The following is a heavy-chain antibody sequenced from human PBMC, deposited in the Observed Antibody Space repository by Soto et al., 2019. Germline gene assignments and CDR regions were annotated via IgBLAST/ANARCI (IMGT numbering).Heavy chain of an antibody. CDR2: ISGSGGST. V-gene: IGHV3-23*01. D-gene: IGHD3-22*01. Sequence: PGGSLRLSCAASGFTFSSHSMSWVSQAPGKGLEWVSAISGSGGSTYHADSVKGRFTITRENSKNTLYLQMNSLRAEDTAVYYCAKNIYYCDSSGFDYWGQGTLVTVSS. CDR3: AKNIYYCDSSGFDY. J-gene: IGHJ4*02. CDR1: GFTFSSHS.